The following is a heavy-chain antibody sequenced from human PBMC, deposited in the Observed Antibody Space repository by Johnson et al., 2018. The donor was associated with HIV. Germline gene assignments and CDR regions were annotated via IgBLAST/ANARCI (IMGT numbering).Heavy chain of an antibody. V-gene: IGHV3-30*04. CDR3: AREGFVVLPAAMRLFAFDI. CDR1: GFTFSTYA. D-gene: IGHD2-2*01. J-gene: IGHJ3*02. Sequence: QMLLVESGGGVVRPGRSLSLSCTASGFTFSTYAMHWVRQAPGKGLEWVAIISDDVNNKYYADSVKGRFTISRDNSKNTLYLQMNSLRAEDTAVYYCAREGFVVLPAAMRLFAFDIWGQGTMVTVSS. CDR2: ISDDVNNK.